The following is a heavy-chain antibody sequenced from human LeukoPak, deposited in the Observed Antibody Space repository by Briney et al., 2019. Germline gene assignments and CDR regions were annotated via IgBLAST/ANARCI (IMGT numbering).Heavy chain of an antibody. J-gene: IGHJ4*02. CDR2: IKSKSDGETT. CDR1: GLTLSYAL. CDR3: TTGNY. Sequence: PGGSLRLSCAASGLTLSYALMSWVRQAPGKGLEWVGRIKSKSDGETTDYASPVKGRFTISRDDSKNTLYLQMNSLKSDETAVYYCTTGNYWGQGTLVTVSS. V-gene: IGHV3-15*01.